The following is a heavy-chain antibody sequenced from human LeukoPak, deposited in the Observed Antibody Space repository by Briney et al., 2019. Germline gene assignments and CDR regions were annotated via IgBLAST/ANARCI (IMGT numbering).Heavy chain of an antibody. J-gene: IGHJ5*02. CDR2: IYHSGST. V-gene: IGHV4-38-2*02. D-gene: IGHD3-10*01. CDR3: ARGLWFGELLSSNWFDP. CDR1: GYSISSGYY. Sequence: SETLSLTCTVSGYSISSGYYWGWIRQPPGKGLEWIGSIYHSGSTYYNPSLKSRVTVSVDTSKNQFSLKLSSVTAADTAVYYCARGLWFGELLSSNWFDPWGQGTLVTVSS.